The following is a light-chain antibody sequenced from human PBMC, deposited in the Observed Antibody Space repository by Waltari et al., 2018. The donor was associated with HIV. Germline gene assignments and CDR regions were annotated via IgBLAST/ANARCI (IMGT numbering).Light chain of an antibody. V-gene: IGLV4-69*01. CDR3: QTWGTGIQV. J-gene: IGLJ3*02. CDR1: SGHSCYA. CDR2: LNSDGSN. Sequence: HLVLTQSPSASASLRASVRLTSPLSSGHSCYAISCHQQQPEPGPRFLMKLNSDGSNNTGDGVPDRFSGSSSGAERYPTIASLQSDDEADYYCQTWGTGIQVFGGGTKLTVL.